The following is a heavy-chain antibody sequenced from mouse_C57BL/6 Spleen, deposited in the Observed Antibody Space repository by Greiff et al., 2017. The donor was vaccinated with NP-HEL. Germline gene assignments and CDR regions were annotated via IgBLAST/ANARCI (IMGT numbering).Heavy chain of an antibody. D-gene: IGHD3-1*01. Sequence: EVKLMESGPGLVKPSQSLSLTCSVTGYSITSGYYWNWIRQFPGNKLEWMGYISYDGSNNYNPSLKNRISITRDTSKNQFFLKLNSVTTEDTATYYCARDPEDGLWYFDVWGTGTTVTVSS. V-gene: IGHV3-6*01. J-gene: IGHJ1*03. CDR3: ARDPEDGLWYFDV. CDR1: GYSITSGYY. CDR2: ISYDGSN.